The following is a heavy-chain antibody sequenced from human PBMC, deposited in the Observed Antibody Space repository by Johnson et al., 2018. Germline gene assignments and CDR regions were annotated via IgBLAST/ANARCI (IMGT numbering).Heavy chain of an antibody. Sequence: VQLQESGGGLVQPGGSLKLSCAASGFTFSGSAMHWVRQASGKGLEWVGRIRSKANSYATAYAASVKGRFTISRDDSKKTAYRQMNSLKTEDTAVYYGTLCGGESYYYGMDVWGQGTTVTVSS. CDR1: GFTFSGSA. J-gene: IGHJ6*02. CDR2: IRSKANSYAT. D-gene: IGHD3-10*01. CDR3: TLCGGESYYYGMDV. V-gene: IGHV3-73*02.